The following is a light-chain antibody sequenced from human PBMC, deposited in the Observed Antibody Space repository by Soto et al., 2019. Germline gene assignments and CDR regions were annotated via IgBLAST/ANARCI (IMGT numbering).Light chain of an antibody. Sequence: ELAFTQSPGTLALSPGERATLSCRASQRVSNNYLAWYQQKPGKAPTLLIYGASNKTTGIPNRFSGSGSGKDFTLTISKLEPEDFSGYYCQQYGSSGTFGQGSKVDLK. J-gene: IGKJ1*01. CDR3: QQYGSSGT. V-gene: IGKV3-20*01. CDR2: GAS. CDR1: QRVSNNY.